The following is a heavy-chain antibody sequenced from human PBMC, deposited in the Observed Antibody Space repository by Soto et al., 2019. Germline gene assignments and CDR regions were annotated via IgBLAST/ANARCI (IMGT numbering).Heavy chain of an antibody. V-gene: IGHV3-23*01. D-gene: IGHD3-10*01. CDR1: GFTFSSYA. J-gene: IGHJ4*02. CDR3: AKASGWFREFDY. CDR2: ISGSGGST. Sequence: EVQLLESGGGLVQPGGSLRLSCAASGFTFSSYAMSWVRQAPGKGLEWVSAISGSGGSTYYADSVKGRFTISRDNSKNTLYLQMNSLTAEDTAVYYCAKASGWFREFDYWGQGTLVTVSS.